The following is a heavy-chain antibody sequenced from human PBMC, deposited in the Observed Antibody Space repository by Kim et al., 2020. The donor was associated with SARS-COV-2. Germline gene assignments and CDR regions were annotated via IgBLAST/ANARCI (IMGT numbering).Heavy chain of an antibody. CDR2: IYDSGST. CDR3: ATYGGY. J-gene: IGHJ4*02. Sequence: SETLSLTCTVSSGSINSSSYYWGWIRQPPGKGLEWIGSIYDSGSTYYNPSLQSRVTISVDTSKNQFSLKLTSVTAADTAVYYCATYGGYWGQGTPVTVSS. V-gene: IGHV4-39*01. CDR1: SGSINSSSYY. D-gene: IGHD3-10*01.